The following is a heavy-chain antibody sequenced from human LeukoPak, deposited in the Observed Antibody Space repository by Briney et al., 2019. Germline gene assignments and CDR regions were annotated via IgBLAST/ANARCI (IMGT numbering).Heavy chain of an antibody. D-gene: IGHD1-26*01. CDR1: GGSFSGYY. CDR2: INHSGST. J-gene: IGHJ4*02. Sequence: PSETLSLTCAVYGGSFSGYYWSWIRQPPGKGLEWIGEINHSGSTNYNPSFKSRVTISVDTSKNQFSLKLSSVAAADTAVYYCARAGREWELSTFDYWGQGTLVTVSS. V-gene: IGHV4-34*01. CDR3: ARAGREWELSTFDY.